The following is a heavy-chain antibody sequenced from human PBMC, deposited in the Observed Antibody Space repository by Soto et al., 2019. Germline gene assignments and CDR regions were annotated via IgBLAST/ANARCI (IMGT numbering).Heavy chain of an antibody. Sequence: GESLKISCKGSGYSFTSYWISWVRQMPGKGLEWMGRIDPSDSYTNYSPSFQGHVTISADKPISTAYLQWSSLKASDTAMYYCARADFYTDYGGNSGWNPKRRNYYYGMDVWGQGTTVTVSS. D-gene: IGHD4-17*01. CDR1: GYSFTSYW. V-gene: IGHV5-10-1*01. J-gene: IGHJ6*02. CDR3: ARADFYTDYGGNSGWNPKRRNYYYGMDV. CDR2: IDPSDSYT.